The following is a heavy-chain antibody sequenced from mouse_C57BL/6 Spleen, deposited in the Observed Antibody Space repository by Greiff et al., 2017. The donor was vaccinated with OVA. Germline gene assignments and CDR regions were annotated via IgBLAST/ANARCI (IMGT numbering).Heavy chain of an antibody. V-gene: IGHV5-17*01. CDR2: ISSGSSTI. Sequence: EVKLVESGGGLVKPGGSLKLSCAASGFTFSDYGMHWVRQAPEKGLEWVAYISSGSSTIYYADTVKGRFTISRDNAKNTLFLQMTSLRSEDTAMYYCARGDYGNYDGFAYWGQGTLVTVSA. CDR3: ARGDYGNYDGFAY. CDR1: GFTFSDYG. D-gene: IGHD2-1*01. J-gene: IGHJ3*01.